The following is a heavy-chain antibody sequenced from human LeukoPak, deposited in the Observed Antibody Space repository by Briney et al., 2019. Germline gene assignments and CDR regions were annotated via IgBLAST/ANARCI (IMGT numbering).Heavy chain of an antibody. CDR1: GFTFSSYS. J-gene: IGHJ5*02. D-gene: IGHD3-22*01. V-gene: IGHV3-21*01. CDR2: ISSSSSYI. Sequence: GGSLRLSCAASGFTFSSYSMNWVRQAPGKGLEWVSSISSSSSYIYYADSVKGRFTISRDNAKNSLYLQMNSLRAEDTAVYYCARDPRDDSSGYSEWDNWFDPWGQGTLVTVSS. CDR3: ARDPRDDSSGYSEWDNWFDP.